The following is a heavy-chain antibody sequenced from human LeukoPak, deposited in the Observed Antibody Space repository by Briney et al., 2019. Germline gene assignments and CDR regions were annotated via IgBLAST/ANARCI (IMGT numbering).Heavy chain of an antibody. CDR3: ARSFYPPDFGFGRAPYYFDY. Sequence: NWVRQAPGKGLEWIGEIFHRGNIHYNPSLSSRVSISVDPSKNQFSLRLTSVTAADSAVYYCARSFYPPDFGFGRAPYYFDYWGRGMLVTVSS. CDR2: IFHRGNI. D-gene: IGHD3-16*01. V-gene: IGHV4-4*02. J-gene: IGHJ4*02.